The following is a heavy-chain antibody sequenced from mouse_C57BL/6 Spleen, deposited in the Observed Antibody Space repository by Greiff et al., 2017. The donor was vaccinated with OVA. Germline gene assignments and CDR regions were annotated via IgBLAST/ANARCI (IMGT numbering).Heavy chain of an antibody. CDR3: AREEAHYKSGFFAY. CDR1: GFTFSSYA. Sequence: EVQLVESGGGLVKPGGSLKLSCAASGFTFSSYAMSWVRQTPEKRLEWVATISAGGSYTHYPDNVKGRFPIPRANAKNNPYLQMSHQKSEDTAMYYCAREEAHYKSGFFAYWGQGTLVTVSA. CDR2: ISAGGSYT. J-gene: IGHJ3*01. D-gene: IGHD1-3*01. V-gene: IGHV5-4*01.